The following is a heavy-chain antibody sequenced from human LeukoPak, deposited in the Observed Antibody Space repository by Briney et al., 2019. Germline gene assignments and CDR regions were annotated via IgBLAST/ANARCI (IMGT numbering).Heavy chain of an antibody. CDR1: GGSISRSRCY. J-gene: IGHJ4*02. V-gene: IGHV4-39*01. CDR2: IYYKGDT. D-gene: IGHD5-12*01. Sequence: PSETLSLTCSVSGGSISRSRCYWGWSRQPPGKGLEWIRSIYYKGDTYYNPSLKSRLTISVDTSKNQFSLKLTSVTAADTAVYYCAIVGCSGSDYFTDYWGQGTLVTVSS. CDR3: AIVGCSGSDYFTDY.